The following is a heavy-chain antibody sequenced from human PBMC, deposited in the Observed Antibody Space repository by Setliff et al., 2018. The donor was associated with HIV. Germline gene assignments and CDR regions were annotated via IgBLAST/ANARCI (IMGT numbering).Heavy chain of an antibody. CDR2: IYYSGGT. CDR1: GGSISSTSYY. J-gene: IGHJ5*02. D-gene: IGHD4-4*01. Sequence: PSETLSLTCTVSGGSISSTSYYWGWIRQPPGKGLEWIGNIYYSGGTDYHPSLKSRVTISVDTSKNQFSLKLGSVTAADTAVYYCARFSNTLNWFDPWGQGTLVIVSS. CDR3: ARFSNTLNWFDP. V-gene: IGHV4-39*01.